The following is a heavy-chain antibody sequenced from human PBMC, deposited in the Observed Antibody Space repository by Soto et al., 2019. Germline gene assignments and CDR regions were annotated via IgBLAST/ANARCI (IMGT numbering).Heavy chain of an antibody. D-gene: IGHD1-26*01. V-gene: IGHV1-69*06. J-gene: IGHJ4*02. CDR3: ARAIKRWEVNYYFDF. Sequence: QVVLLQSGAQVKEPGSSVRVSCQVSGSTFNNFAFSWVRQAPGHGPEWMGGIVVDSNTAEYSQRFQDRVTITADTSTDTLYMELGSLTFEDTAVYYCARAIKRWEVNYYFDFWGQGTLVTVSS. CDR1: GSTFNNFA. CDR2: IVVDSNTA.